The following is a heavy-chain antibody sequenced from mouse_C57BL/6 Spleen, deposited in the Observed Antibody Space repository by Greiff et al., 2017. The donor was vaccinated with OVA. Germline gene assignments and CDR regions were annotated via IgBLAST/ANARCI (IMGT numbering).Heavy chain of an antibody. Sequence: QLQQPGAELVMPGASVKLSCKASGYTFTSYWMHWVKQRPGQGLEWIGEIDPSDSYTNYNQKFKGKSTLTVDKSSSTAYMQLSSLTSEDSAVYYCARGGSSPSYYAMDYWGQGTSVTVSS. CDR2: IDPSDSYT. CDR3: ARGGSSPSYYAMDY. D-gene: IGHD1-1*01. J-gene: IGHJ4*01. V-gene: IGHV1-69*01. CDR1: GYTFTSYW.